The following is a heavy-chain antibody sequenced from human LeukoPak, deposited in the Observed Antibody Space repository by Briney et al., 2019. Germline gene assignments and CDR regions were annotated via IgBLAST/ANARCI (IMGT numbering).Heavy chain of an antibody. CDR1: GFTFSSYS. Sequence: PGGSLRLSCAASGFTFSSYSMSWVRQAPGKGLEWVGFIRSKAYGGTTEYAASVKGRFTISRDDSKSIAYLQMNSLKTEDTAVYYCTRAGRRITMIVVVIEETAFDIWGQGTMVTVSS. CDR2: IRSKAYGGTT. J-gene: IGHJ3*02. V-gene: IGHV3-49*04. CDR3: TRAGRRITMIVVVIEETAFDI. D-gene: IGHD3-22*01.